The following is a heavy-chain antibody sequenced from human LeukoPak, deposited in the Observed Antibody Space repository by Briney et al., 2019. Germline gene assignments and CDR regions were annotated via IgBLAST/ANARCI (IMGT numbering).Heavy chain of an antibody. J-gene: IGHJ3*02. CDR3: ARDRGDAFDI. Sequence: GGSLRLSCAASGFTFSSYSMNWVRQAPGKGLEWVSSISSSSSYIYYADSVKGRFTISRDNAKNSLYLRMNSLRAEDTAVYYCARDRGDAFDIWGQGTMVTVSS. V-gene: IGHV3-21*01. D-gene: IGHD5-24*01. CDR1: GFTFSSYS. CDR2: ISSSSSYI.